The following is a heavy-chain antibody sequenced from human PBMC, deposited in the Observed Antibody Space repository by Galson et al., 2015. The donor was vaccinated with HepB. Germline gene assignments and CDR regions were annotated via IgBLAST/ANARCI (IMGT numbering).Heavy chain of an antibody. D-gene: IGHD3-16*02. CDR2: ISWNSGSI. Sequence: SLRLSCAASGFTFSSYVMHWVRQVPGKGLEWVSGISWNSGSIGYADSVKGRFTISRDNAKNSLYLQMNSLRPEDTALYYCAKDKMEGELSLSLPDYWGQGTLVTVSS. V-gene: IGHV3-9*01. CDR3: AKDKMEGELSLSLPDY. J-gene: IGHJ4*02. CDR1: GFTFSSYV.